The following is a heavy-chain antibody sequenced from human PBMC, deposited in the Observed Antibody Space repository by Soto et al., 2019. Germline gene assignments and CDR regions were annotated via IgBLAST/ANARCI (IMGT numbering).Heavy chain of an antibody. J-gene: IGHJ5*02. V-gene: IGHV3-30*18. CDR3: AKDNCISTSCYRLYNWFDP. CDR1: GFTFSSYG. Sequence: GGSLRLACVASGFTFSSYGMHWVRQAPGKGLEWVAVIAYDGSNKYYADSVKGRFTISRDNSKNTLYLQMNSLRAEDTAVYYCAKDNCISTSCYRLYNWFDPWGQGTLVTVSS. CDR2: IAYDGSNK. D-gene: IGHD2-2*01.